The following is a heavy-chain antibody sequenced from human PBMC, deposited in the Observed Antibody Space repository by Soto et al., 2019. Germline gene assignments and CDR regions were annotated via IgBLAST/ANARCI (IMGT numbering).Heavy chain of an antibody. V-gene: IGHV4-4*02. J-gene: IGHJ4*02. CDR2: IFHDGTA. D-gene: IGHD3-10*01. CDR3: ARLVYDTRLNYMYFDL. CDR1: GVSISSGNW. Sequence: PSETLSLTCAVSGVSISSGNWWTWVRQTPQRGLEYIGEIFHDGTANYYPSFEGRVAISVDTSKNQFSLKLTSVTAADTAIYFCARLVYDTRLNYMYFDLWGQGALVTVSS.